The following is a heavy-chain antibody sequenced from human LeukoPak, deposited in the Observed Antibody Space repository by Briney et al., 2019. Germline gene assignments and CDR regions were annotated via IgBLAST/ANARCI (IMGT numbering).Heavy chain of an antibody. D-gene: IGHD6-13*01. CDR3: ARDPSKVAAAAHEGPTLTDYYMDV. CDR2: INPNSGGT. V-gene: IGHV1-2*02. CDR1: GYTFTGYY. J-gene: IGHJ6*03. Sequence: ASVKVSCKASGYTFTGYYMHWVRQAPGQGLEWMGWINPNSGGTNYAQKFQGRVTMTRDTSISPAYMELSRLRPDDTAVYYCARDPSKVAAAAHEGPTLTDYYMDVWGKGTTVTVSS.